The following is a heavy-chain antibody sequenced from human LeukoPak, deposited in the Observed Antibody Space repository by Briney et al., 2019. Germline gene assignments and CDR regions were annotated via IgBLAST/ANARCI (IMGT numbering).Heavy chain of an antibody. Sequence: SETLSLTCTVSGGSISSHFWSWIRQPPGKGLEWIGYMYYRGSTTYNPSLESRVTITIDTSKNRVSLKVSSVTAADTAVYYCARDTSIQCAGGRCTDWFDPWGQGTLVTVSS. J-gene: IGHJ5*02. CDR2: MYYRGST. CDR1: GGSISSHF. CDR3: ARDTSIQCAGGRCTDWFDP. V-gene: IGHV4-59*11. D-gene: IGHD2-8*02.